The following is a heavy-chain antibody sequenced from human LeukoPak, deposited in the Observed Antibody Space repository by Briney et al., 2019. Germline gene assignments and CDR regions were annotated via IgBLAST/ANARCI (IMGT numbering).Heavy chain of an antibody. CDR3: ARGSERTLRIAVAGTENFDY. J-gene: IGHJ4*02. V-gene: IGHV3-74*01. D-gene: IGHD6-19*01. CDR1: GFTFSSYW. Sequence: GGSLRLSCAASGFTFSSYWMHWVRQAPGKGLVWVSRINSDGSSTSYADSVKGRFTISRDNAKNTLYLQMNSLRAEDTAVYYCARGSERTLRIAVAGTENFDYWGQGTLVTVSS. CDR2: INSDGSST.